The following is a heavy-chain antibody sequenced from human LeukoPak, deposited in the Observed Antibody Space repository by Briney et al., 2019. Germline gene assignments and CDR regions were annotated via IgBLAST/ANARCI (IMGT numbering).Heavy chain of an antibody. V-gene: IGHV4-61*05. Sequence: SETLSLTCTVSGGSISSSSYYWGWIRQPPGKGLEWIGYIYYSGSTNYNPSLKSRVTISVDTSKNQFSLKLSSVTAADTAVYYCVANGYYSLDVWGKGITVTVSS. CDR1: GGSISSSSYY. CDR3: VANGYYSLDV. J-gene: IGHJ6*03. CDR2: IYYSGST. D-gene: IGHD2-8*01.